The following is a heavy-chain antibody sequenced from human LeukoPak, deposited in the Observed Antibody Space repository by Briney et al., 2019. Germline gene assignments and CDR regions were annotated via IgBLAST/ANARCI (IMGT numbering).Heavy chain of an antibody. J-gene: IGHJ4*02. CDR3: ARDPSDYGGNSDFDY. Sequence: PGGSLRLSCVASGFTFGSYWMHWVRQAPGKGLVWVSRINSDGSSTSYADSVKGRFTISRDNAKNTLYLQMNSLRAGDTAVYYCARDPSDYGGNSDFDYWGQGTLVTVSS. V-gene: IGHV3-74*01. D-gene: IGHD4-23*01. CDR1: GFTFGSYW. CDR2: INSDGSST.